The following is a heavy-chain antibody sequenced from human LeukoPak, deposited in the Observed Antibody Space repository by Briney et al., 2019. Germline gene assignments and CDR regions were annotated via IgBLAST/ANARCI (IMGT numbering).Heavy chain of an antibody. CDR2: IYSGGTYE. J-gene: IGHJ4*02. V-gene: IGHV3-30*03. CDR3: ARDSTYYYDSGSSGPHYFDN. D-gene: IGHD3-10*01. Sequence: GGPLDLSLQASGFTFSNYVLNWVRQAPGKGLEWGSFIYSGGTYEYYADSVKGRFTISRDNSKNTLYLQLNSLRAEDTAVYYCARDSTYYYDSGSSGPHYFDNWGQGTLVTVSS. CDR1: GFTFSNYV.